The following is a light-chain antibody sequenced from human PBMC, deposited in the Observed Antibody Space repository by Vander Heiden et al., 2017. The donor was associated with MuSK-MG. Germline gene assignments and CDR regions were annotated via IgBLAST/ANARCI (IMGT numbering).Light chain of an antibody. J-gene: IGLJ3*02. CDR2: EVA. Sequence: QSALTQPASVAGAPGQSITISCTGTSSDFVNYDLVSWFQQYQGKAPKLRRLEVAKRPSGVSNRFSGSKSGNTASLTISGLQPEDEADYYCCSNAGSSTLVFGGGTKLTV. CDR3: CSNAGSSTLV. CDR1: SSDFVNYDL. V-gene: IGLV2-23*02.